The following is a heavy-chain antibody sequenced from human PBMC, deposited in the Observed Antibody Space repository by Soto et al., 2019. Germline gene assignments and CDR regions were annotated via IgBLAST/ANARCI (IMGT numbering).Heavy chain of an antibody. CDR3: ASGHDAKKGRY. D-gene: IGHD1-1*01. V-gene: IGHV4-31*03. CDR2: IYYNGTT. J-gene: IGHJ4*02. CDR1: ADSISRGAAGSY. Sequence: QVQLQESGPGLVRPSQTLSLNCTVSADSISRGAAGSYWTWIRQVPGKGLEWVGYIYYNGTTYYNPSLKSRATVSIEPSDNQFSLKLTSVTAADTAIYFCASGHDAKKGRYWGQGTLVTVSS.